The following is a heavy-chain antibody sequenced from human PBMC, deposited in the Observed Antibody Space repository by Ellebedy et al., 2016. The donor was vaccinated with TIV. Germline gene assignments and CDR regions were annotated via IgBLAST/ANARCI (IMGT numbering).Heavy chain of an antibody. Sequence: PGGSLRLSCAASGFTFSRHGMHWVRQAPGKGLEWVGVIWYDGSNENYGDSVKGRFTISRDSSKNPVYLQMNSLRAEDTAVYYCVREGLLTAELDFWGQGTLVTVSS. CDR2: IWYDGSNE. CDR1: GFTFSRHG. J-gene: IGHJ4*02. CDR3: VREGLLTAELDF. D-gene: IGHD2-15*01. V-gene: IGHV3-33*01.